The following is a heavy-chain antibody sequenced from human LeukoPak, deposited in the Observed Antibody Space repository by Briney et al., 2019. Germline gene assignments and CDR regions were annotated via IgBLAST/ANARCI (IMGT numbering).Heavy chain of an antibody. Sequence: ASVKVSCKASGYTFTGYYMHWVRQAPGQGLEWMGWINPNSGGTNYAQKFQGRVTMTRDTSISTAYMELSRLRSDDTAVYYCARDRQKITISGVVRRWGFDPWGQGTLVTVSS. CDR1: GYTFTGYY. J-gene: IGHJ5*02. D-gene: IGHD3-3*01. V-gene: IGHV1-2*02. CDR3: ARDRQKITISGVVRRWGFDP. CDR2: INPNSGGT.